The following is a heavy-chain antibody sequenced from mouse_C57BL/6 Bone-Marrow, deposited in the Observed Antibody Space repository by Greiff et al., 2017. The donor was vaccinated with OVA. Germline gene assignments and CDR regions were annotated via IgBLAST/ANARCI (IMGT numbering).Heavy chain of an antibody. CDR3: ASKEENLLLRYYWYFDV. Sequence: QVQLQQSGAELARPGASVKLSCKASGYTFTSYGISWVKQRTGQGLEWIGEIYPRSGNTYYNEKFKGKATLTADKSSSTAYMELRSLTSEDSAVYFCASKEENLLLRYYWYFDVWGTGTTVTVSS. CDR1: GYTFTSYG. CDR2: IYPRSGNT. V-gene: IGHV1-81*01. D-gene: IGHD1-1*01. J-gene: IGHJ1*03.